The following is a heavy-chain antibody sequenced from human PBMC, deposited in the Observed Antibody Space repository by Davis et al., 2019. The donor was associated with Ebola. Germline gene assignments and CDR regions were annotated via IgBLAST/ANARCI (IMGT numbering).Heavy chain of an antibody. Sequence: PGGSLRLSCAASGFTFSSYWMSWVRQAPGKGLEWVANIKQDGSEKYYVDSVKGRFTISRDNAKNSLYLQMNSLRAEDTAVYYCARDSYSLYYYGMDVWGQGTTATVSS. J-gene: IGHJ6*02. CDR2: IKQDGSEK. D-gene: IGHD2-15*01. CDR3: ARDSYSLYYYGMDV. CDR1: GFTFSSYW. V-gene: IGHV3-7*03.